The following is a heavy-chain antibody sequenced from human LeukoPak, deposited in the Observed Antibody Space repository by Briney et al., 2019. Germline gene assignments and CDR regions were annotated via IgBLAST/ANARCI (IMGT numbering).Heavy chain of an antibody. J-gene: IGHJ3*02. CDR1: GYTFTGYY. CDR2: INPNSGGT. CDR3: ARGHDGLRYFDYPHGAFDI. D-gene: IGHD3-9*01. V-gene: IGHV1-2*02. Sequence: ASVKVSCKASGYTFTGYYMHWVRQAPGQGLEWVGWINPNSGGTNYAQKFQGRVTMTRDTSISTAYMELSRLRSDDTAVYYCARGHDGLRYFDYPHGAFDIWGQGTMVIVSS.